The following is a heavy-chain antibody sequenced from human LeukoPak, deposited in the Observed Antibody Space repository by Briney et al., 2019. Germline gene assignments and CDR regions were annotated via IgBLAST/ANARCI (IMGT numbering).Heavy chain of an antibody. V-gene: IGHV4-34*01. J-gene: IGHJ5*02. CDR1: GGSFSGYY. Sequence: PSETLSLTCAVYGGSFSGYYWSWIRHPPGKGLEWIGEINHSGSTNYNPSLKSRATISVDTSKNQFSLKLRSVTAADTAVYYCARMEDGQLVNTRRWFDPWGQGTLVTVSS. D-gene: IGHD6-13*01. CDR3: ARMEDGQLVNTRRWFDP. CDR2: INHSGST.